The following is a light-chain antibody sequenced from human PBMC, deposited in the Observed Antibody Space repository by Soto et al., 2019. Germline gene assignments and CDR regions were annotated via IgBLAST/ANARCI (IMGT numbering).Light chain of an antibody. CDR2: EVS. CDR3: CSYAGNSGV. V-gene: IGLV2-23*02. Sequence: QSALTQPASVSGSPGQSIIISCTGTSSDVGSHNFVSWYQQHPGKAPKLMIYEVSKRPSGVSNRFSGSKSGNTASLTISGLQPEDEADYYCCSYAGNSGVFGGGTKVTVL. J-gene: IGLJ3*02. CDR1: SSDVGSHNF.